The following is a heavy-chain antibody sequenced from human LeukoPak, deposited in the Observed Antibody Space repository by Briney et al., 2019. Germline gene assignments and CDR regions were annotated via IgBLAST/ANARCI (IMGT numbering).Heavy chain of an antibody. CDR2: IFPSGGEI. CDR3: ARDRTGQQLISRKEYYYMDV. D-gene: IGHD4-11*01. CDR1: GFTFSTFA. Sequence: PGGSLRLSCAASGFTFSTFAMIWVRQPPGKGLEWVSSIFPSGGEIHYADSVRGRFTISRDNSKSTLSLQMNSLRAEDTAVYYCARDRTGQQLISRKEYYYMDVWGKGTTVTISS. V-gene: IGHV3-23*01. J-gene: IGHJ6*03.